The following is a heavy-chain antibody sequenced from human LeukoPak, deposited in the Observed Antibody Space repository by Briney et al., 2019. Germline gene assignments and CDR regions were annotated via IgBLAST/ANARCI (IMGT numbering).Heavy chain of an antibody. D-gene: IGHD3-10*01. CDR3: ARSRDYYGSGSYYRAAFDI. CDR1: GGSITSGSYY. Sequence: SETLSLTCTISGGSITSGSYYWAWVRQSPGTGLEWIGSIYQRGTTYYNPSLQSRVTISVDTSKNQFTLKLSSVTAADTAVYYCARSRDYYGSGSYYRAAFDIWGQGTMVTVSS. V-gene: IGHV4-39*06. CDR2: IYQRGTT. J-gene: IGHJ3*02.